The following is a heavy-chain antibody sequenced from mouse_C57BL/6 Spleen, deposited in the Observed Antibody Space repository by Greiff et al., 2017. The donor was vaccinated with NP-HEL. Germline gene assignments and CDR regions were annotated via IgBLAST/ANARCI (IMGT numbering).Heavy chain of an antibody. Sequence: VQLKQSGPELVKPGASVKISCKASGYSFTGYYMNWVKQSPEKSLEWIGEINPSTGGTTYNQKFKAKATLTVDKSSSPAYMPLKSLTSEDSAVYYCARGDGLYAMDYWGQGTSVTVSS. D-gene: IGHD2-3*01. CDR2: INPSTGGT. CDR1: GYSFTGYY. CDR3: ARGDGLYAMDY. J-gene: IGHJ4*01. V-gene: IGHV1-42*01.